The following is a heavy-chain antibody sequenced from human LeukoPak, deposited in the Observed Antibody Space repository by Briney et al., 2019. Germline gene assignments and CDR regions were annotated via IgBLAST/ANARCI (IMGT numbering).Heavy chain of an antibody. CDR2: IIPIFGTA. CDR3: ARDQRSSSWYGSFDY. CDR1: GGTFSSYA. V-gene: IGHV1-69*05. Sequence: GASVKVSCKASGGTFSSYAISWVRQAPGQGLEWMGRIIPIFGTANYAQKFQGRVTITTDESTSTAYMELSSLRSEDTAVYYCARDQRSSSWYGSFDYWGQGTLVTVSS. D-gene: IGHD6-13*01. J-gene: IGHJ4*02.